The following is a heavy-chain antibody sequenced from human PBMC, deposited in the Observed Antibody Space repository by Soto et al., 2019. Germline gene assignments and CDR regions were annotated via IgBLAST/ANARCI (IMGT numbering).Heavy chain of an antibody. J-gene: IGHJ4*02. Sequence: QVQLVQSGAEVEKPGASVKVSCKASGYTFTSYAMHWVRQAPGQRLEWMGWINAGNGNTKYSQKFQGRVTITRDTAASTAYMELSSLRSEDTAVYYCARGPGGPDGPGDYWGQGTLVTVSS. CDR2: INAGNGNT. CDR1: GYTFTSYA. V-gene: IGHV1-3*01. D-gene: IGHD2-15*01. CDR3: ARGPGGPDGPGDY.